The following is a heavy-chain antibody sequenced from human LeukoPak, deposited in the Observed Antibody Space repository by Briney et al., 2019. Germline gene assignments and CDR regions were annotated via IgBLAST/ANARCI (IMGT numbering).Heavy chain of an antibody. Sequence: SETLSLTCTVSGGSISSHYWSWIRQPPGKGLEWIAYIYYSGSTNYNPSLKSRVTISLDTSKNNVSLKLSSVTAADTAVYYCAGSTSSVHDAFDIWGQGTMVTV. CDR2: IYYSGST. V-gene: IGHV4-59*11. D-gene: IGHD6-6*01. CDR1: GGSISSHY. J-gene: IGHJ3*02. CDR3: AGSTSSVHDAFDI.